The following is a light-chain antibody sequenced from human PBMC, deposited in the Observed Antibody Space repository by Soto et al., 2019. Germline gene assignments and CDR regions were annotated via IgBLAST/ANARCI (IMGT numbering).Light chain of an antibody. CDR1: SRDVGGDNY. V-gene: IGLV2-8*01. CDR2: EVN. J-gene: IGLJ3*02. CDR3: SSYGGTNTLVM. Sequence: QSVLTQPPSASGSPGQSVTISCTGTSRDVGGDNYVSWYQQHPGKAPKLMIYEVNKRPSGVPGRFSGSKSGNTASLTVTGLQAEDEADYYCSSYGGTNTLVMFGGGTKLTVL.